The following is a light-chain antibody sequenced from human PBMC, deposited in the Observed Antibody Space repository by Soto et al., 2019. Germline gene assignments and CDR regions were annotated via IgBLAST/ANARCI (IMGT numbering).Light chain of an antibody. CDR1: QSVSSIY. CDR2: DAS. J-gene: IGKJ1*01. V-gene: IGKV3-20*01. CDR3: QQYGNFPWT. Sequence: EIVLTQSPGTLSLSPGERATLSCRASQSVSSIYLAWYQQKPDQAPRLLIYDASSRATGIPDRFSGSGSGTDFTLTISRLEPEDFAVYYCQQYGNFPWTFGQGTEVDI.